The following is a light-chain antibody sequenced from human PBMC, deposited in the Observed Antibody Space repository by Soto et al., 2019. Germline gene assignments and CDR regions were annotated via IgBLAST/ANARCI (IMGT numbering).Light chain of an antibody. CDR2: GAS. CDR3: QQYGNSPPYS. J-gene: IGKJ2*03. Sequence: EIVLTQSPGTLSLSPGERATLSCRASQSVSRSHLAWYQQKPGQAPRLRIYGASSRATGIADRFSGCGAVTDFTLAMSRLEPEDFAVYYCQQYGNSPPYSFGQGTKLEIK. V-gene: IGKV3-20*01. CDR1: QSVSRSH.